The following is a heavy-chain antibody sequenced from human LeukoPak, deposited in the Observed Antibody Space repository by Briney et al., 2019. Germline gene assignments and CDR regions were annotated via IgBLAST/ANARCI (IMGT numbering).Heavy chain of an antibody. CDR1: GGSISSNSYY. V-gene: IGHV4-39*07. CDR2: IYYSGST. Sequence: SETLSLTCAVSGGSISSNSYYWGWIRQPPGKGLEWIGSIYYSGSTNYNPSLKSRVTISVDTSKNQFSLKLSSVTAADTAVYYCARRRAPLWFGGIYFDYWGQGTLVTVSS. CDR3: ARRRAPLWFGGIYFDY. J-gene: IGHJ4*02. D-gene: IGHD3-10*01.